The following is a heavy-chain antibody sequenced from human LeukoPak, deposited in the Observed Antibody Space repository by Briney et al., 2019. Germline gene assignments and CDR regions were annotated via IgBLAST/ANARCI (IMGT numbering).Heavy chain of an antibody. V-gene: IGHV3-23*01. CDR1: GGSFSGYY. Sequence: ETLSLTCAVYGGSFSGYYWSWVRQAPGKGLEWVSAISGSGGSTYYADSVKGRFTISRDNSKNTLYLQMNSLRAEDTAVCYCAKLPYDFWSGYYLSYFDYWGQGTLVTVSS. J-gene: IGHJ4*02. CDR2: ISGSGGST. CDR3: AKLPYDFWSGYYLSYFDY. D-gene: IGHD3-3*01.